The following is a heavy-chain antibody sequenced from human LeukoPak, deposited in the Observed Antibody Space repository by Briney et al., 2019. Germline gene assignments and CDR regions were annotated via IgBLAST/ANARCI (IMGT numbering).Heavy chain of an antibody. CDR2: MNPNSGNT. D-gene: IGHD3-10*01. CDR3: ARTLAYGSGSYSGYY. V-gene: IGHV1-8*01. J-gene: IGHJ4*02. CDR1: GYTFTSYD. Sequence: ASVKVSCKASGYTFTSYDINWVRQATGQGLEWMGWMNPNSGNTGYAQKFQGRVTMTTDTSTSTAYMELRSLRSDDTAVYYCARTLAYGSGSYSGYYWGQGTLVTVSS.